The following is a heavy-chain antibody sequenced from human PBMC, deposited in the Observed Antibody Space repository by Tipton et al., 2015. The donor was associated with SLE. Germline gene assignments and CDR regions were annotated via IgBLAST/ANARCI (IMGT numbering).Heavy chain of an antibody. Sequence: LRLSCTVSGGSISSSSYYWGWIRQPPGKGLEWIGSIYYSGSTYYNPSLKSRVTISVDTSKNQFSLKLSSVTAADTAVYYCARPVHYDFWSGYYTPPEAVDIWGQGTMVTVSS. CDR1: GGSISSSSYY. J-gene: IGHJ3*02. D-gene: IGHD3-3*01. CDR2: IYYSGST. CDR3: ARPVHYDFWSGYYTPPEAVDI. V-gene: IGHV4-39*01.